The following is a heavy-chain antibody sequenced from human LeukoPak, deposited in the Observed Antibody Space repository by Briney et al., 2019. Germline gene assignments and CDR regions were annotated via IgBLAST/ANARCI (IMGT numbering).Heavy chain of an antibody. J-gene: IGHJ4*02. CDR1: GRSISSNDYY. CDR2: ILYCGNP. Sequence: AETLSLTCTVPGRSISSNDYYWGWIRQPPGKGLEWCENILYCGNPLYHPSLKSRITIAVGTSTNQFSLKLSSVTAADTAVFYCSRYIRHRPEFDDWGQGILGAVS. CDR3: SRYIRHRPEFDD. V-gene: IGHV4-39*01.